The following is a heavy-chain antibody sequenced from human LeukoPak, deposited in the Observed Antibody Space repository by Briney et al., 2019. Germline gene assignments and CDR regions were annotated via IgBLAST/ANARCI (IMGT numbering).Heavy chain of an antibody. Sequence: PSEALSLTCTVSGGSISSSSYYWGWIRQPPGKGLEWLGSIYYSGSTYYNPSLKSRVTISVDTSKNQFSLQLSSVTAADTAVYYCARPTSTGYSSGWYESGAFDIWGQGTMVTVSS. V-gene: IGHV4-39*01. D-gene: IGHD6-19*01. CDR3: ARPTSTGYSSGWYESGAFDI. CDR1: GGSISSSSYY. J-gene: IGHJ3*02. CDR2: IYYSGST.